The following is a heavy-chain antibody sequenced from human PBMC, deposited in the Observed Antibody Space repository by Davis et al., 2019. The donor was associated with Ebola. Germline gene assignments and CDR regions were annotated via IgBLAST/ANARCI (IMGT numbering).Heavy chain of an antibody. CDR2: IIPIFGTA. D-gene: IGHD3-9*01. Sequence: SVKVSCKASGGTFSSYAISWVRQAPGQGLEWMGGIIPIFGTANYAQKFQGRVTITADESTSTAYMELSSLRSEDTAVYYCAADTYYDILTGYRRGDAFDIWGQGTMVTVSS. J-gene: IGHJ3*02. V-gene: IGHV1-69*13. CDR3: AADTYYDILTGYRRGDAFDI. CDR1: GGTFSSYA.